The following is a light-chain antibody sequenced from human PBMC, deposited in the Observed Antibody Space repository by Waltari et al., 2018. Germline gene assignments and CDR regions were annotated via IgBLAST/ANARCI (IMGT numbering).Light chain of an antibody. V-gene: IGKV3-11*01. CDR3: QQRSNWTPHT. Sequence: EIVLTQSPATLSLSPGDTATLSCRASQSVGSYLAWYQKKPGQPPRLLIYDASNRATVVPARFRGSGCGTEFTLTISSLEAEDFAVYYCQQRSNWTPHTFGQGARLEIK. J-gene: IGKJ2*01. CDR2: DAS. CDR1: QSVGSY.